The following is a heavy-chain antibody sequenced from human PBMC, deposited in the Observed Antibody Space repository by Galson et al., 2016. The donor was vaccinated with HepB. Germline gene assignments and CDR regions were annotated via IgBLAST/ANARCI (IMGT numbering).Heavy chain of an antibody. CDR3: AVTAWYRFDY. CDR2: INKDGSES. CDR1: EITLSIHW. J-gene: IGHJ4*02. Sequence: SLRLSCAASEITLSIHWMSWVRQTPGKGLEWLGYINKDGSESYYVDSVKGRFTISRDNARNSLFLHMTSLRAEDTAVYYCAVTAWYRFDYWGQGTLVTASS. V-gene: IGHV3-7*01. D-gene: IGHD3-10*01.